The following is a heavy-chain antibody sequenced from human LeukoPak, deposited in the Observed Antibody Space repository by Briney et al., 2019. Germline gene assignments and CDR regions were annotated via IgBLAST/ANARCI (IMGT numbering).Heavy chain of an antibody. CDR3: ARGPYYYDSSGLTTTDY. V-gene: IGHV3-30-3*01. J-gene: IGHJ4*02. D-gene: IGHD3-22*01. Sequence: GGSLRLSCAASGFTFSSYAMHWVRQAPGKGLEWVAVISYDGSNKYYADSVKGRFTISRDNSKNTLYLQMNSLRAEDTAVYYCARGPYYYDSSGLTTTDYWGQGTLVTVSS. CDR2: ISYDGSNK. CDR1: GFTFSSYA.